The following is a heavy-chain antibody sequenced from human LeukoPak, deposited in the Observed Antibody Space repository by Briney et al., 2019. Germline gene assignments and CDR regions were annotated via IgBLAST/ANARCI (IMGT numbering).Heavy chain of an antibody. CDR1: GFTFSSYA. Sequence: GGSLRLSCAASGFTFSSYAMSWVRQAPGKGLEWVSAISGSGGSTYYADSVKGRFTISRDNSKNMLYLQMNSLRAEDTAVYYCAKGKRGYSYGWDYWGQGTLVTVSS. CDR3: AKGKRGYSYGWDY. J-gene: IGHJ4*02. CDR2: ISGSGGST. V-gene: IGHV3-23*01. D-gene: IGHD5-18*01.